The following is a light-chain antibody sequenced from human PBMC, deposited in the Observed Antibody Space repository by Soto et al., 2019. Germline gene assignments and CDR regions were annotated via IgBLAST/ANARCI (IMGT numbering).Light chain of an antibody. CDR1: QDISNY. CDR3: QQYDNLPPYT. Sequence: DIQMTQSPSSLSASVGDRVAITCQARQDISNYLNWYQQKPGKAPKLLIYDASNLETGVPSRFSGSGSGTDFTFTISSLQPEDIGTYYCQQYDNLPPYTFGQGTKLEIK. J-gene: IGKJ2*01. V-gene: IGKV1-33*01. CDR2: DAS.